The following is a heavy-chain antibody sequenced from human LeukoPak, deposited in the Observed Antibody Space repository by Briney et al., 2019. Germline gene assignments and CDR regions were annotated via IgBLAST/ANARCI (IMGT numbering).Heavy chain of an antibody. D-gene: IGHD1-26*01. V-gene: IGHV3-66*02. Sequence: GGSLRLSCAASGFAVSTNYLSWVRQAPGKGLEWVSVIYSDGSTYYTDSVKGRFTISRDNSKNTLYLQVNSLRPEDTAVYYCARDQRSESYYPWGWFDSWGQGTLVTVSS. J-gene: IGHJ5*01. CDR2: IYSDGST. CDR1: GFAVSTNY. CDR3: ARDQRSESYYPWGWFDS.